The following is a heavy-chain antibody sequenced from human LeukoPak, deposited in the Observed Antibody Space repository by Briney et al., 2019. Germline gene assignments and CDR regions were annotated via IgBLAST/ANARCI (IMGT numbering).Heavy chain of an antibody. CDR2: ISYDGSNK. J-gene: IGHJ4*02. Sequence: GGSLRLSCAASGFTFSSYAMHWVRQAPGKGLEWVAVISYDGSNKYYADSVKGRFTISRDNSKNTLYLQMNSLRAEGTAVYYCARSLRFLESLDYWGQGTLVTVSS. CDR1: GFTFSSYA. V-gene: IGHV3-30*04. D-gene: IGHD3-3*01. CDR3: ARSLRFLESLDY.